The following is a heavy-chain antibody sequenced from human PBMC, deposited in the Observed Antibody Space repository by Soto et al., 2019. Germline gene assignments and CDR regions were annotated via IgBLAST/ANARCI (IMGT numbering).Heavy chain of an antibody. CDR2: IYYSGST. CDR1: GGSISSYY. D-gene: IGHD1-26*01. V-gene: IGHV4-59*01. J-gene: IGHJ4*02. CDR3: ARVRSDYYFDY. Sequence: PSETLSLTCTVSGGSISSYYWSWIRQPPGKGLEWIGYIYYSGSTNYSPSLKSRVTISVDTSKNQFSLKLSSVTAADTAVYYCARVRSDYYFDYWGQGTLVTVSS.